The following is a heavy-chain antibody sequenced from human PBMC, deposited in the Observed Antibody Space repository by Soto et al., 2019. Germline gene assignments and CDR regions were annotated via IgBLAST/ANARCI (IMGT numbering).Heavy chain of an antibody. D-gene: IGHD2-2*01. CDR1: GGTFSSYA. CDR3: ARTYCSSTSCYAGWDLGNWFDS. Sequence: GASVKVSCKASGGTFSSYAISWVRQAPGQGLEWMGGIIPIFGTANYAQKFQGRVTITADESTSTAYMELSSLRSEDTAVYYCARTYCSSTSCYAGWDLGNWFDSSSQGTLDIGSS. CDR2: IIPIFGTA. J-gene: IGHJ5*01. V-gene: IGHV1-69*13.